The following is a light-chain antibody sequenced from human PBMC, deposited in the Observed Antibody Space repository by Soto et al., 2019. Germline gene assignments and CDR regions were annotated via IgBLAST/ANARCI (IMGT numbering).Light chain of an antibody. V-gene: IGKV3-20*01. CDR3: QQYGSSGT. CDR1: QSVTRS. CDR2: GAS. J-gene: IGKJ1*01. Sequence: EIVLTQSPATLSLSPGDRATPSCRASQSVTRSLAWFQQKPGQAPRLLIYGASNRATGIPDRFSGSGSGTDFTLTISRLEPEDFAVYYCQQYGSSGTFGQGTKVDIK.